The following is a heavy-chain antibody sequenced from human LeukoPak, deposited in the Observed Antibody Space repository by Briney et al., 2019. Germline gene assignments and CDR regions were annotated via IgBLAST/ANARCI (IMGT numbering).Heavy chain of an antibody. CDR3: ARAGNSGYDYIDY. D-gene: IGHD5-12*01. V-gene: IGHV4-59*01. CDR1: GGSFSSYY. CDR2: INYSGST. J-gene: IGHJ4*02. Sequence: SSETLPLTCTVSGGSFSSYYWSWIRQPQGKGLEWIGYINYSGSTNYNPSLKSRVTISVDTSKNQFSLKLSSVTAADTAVYYCARAGNSGYDYIDYWGQGTLVTVSS.